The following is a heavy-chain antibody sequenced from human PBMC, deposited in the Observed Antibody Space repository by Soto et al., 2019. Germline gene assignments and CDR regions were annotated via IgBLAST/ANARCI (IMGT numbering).Heavy chain of an antibody. CDR1: GGSFSGYF. CDR3: SRGRDAYKMGNY. D-gene: IGHD3-16*01. CDR2: IDHSGNI. J-gene: IGHJ4*02. Sequence: QVQLQQWGAGLLKPSETLSLTCAVYGGSFSGYFWSWIRQPPGKGPEWIGEIDHSGNINYNPSLKIRATISVDTSKNQFSLKLNSVTAADTAVYYCSRGRDAYKMGNYWGQGTLVTVSS. V-gene: IGHV4-34*02.